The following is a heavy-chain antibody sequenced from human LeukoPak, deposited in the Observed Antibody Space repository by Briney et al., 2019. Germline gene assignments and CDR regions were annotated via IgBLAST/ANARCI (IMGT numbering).Heavy chain of an antibody. CDR3: ARAGALYGDYASHGMDV. CDR2: IIPIFGTA. V-gene: IGHV1-69*13. CDR1: GGTFSSYA. D-gene: IGHD4-17*01. J-gene: IGHJ6*02. Sequence: VASVKVSCKASGGTFSSYAISWVRQAPGQGLEWMGGIIPIFGTANYAQKFQGRVTITADESTSTAYMELRSLRSDDTAVYYCARAGALYGDYASHGMDVWGQGTTVTVSS.